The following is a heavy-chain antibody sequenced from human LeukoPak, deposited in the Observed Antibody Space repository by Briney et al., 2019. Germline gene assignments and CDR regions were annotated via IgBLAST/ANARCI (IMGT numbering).Heavy chain of an antibody. CDR3: AKDPTLAVAPGDYFDF. CDR2: ISYDGSNK. Sequence: QPGGSLGLSCAASGFTFSSYGMHWVRQAPGKGLEWVAVISYDGSNKYYADPVKGRFTISKDNSKNTLYLQMNSLRAEDTAVYYCAKDPTLAVAPGDYFDFWGQGTLVTVSS. D-gene: IGHD6-19*01. V-gene: IGHV3-30*18. J-gene: IGHJ4*02. CDR1: GFTFSSYG.